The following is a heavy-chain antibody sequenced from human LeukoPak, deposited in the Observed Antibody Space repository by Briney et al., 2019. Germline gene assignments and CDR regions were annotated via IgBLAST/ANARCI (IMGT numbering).Heavy chain of an antibody. CDR3: ARDGYDILTGYYNWFDP. CDR2: IYYSGST. D-gene: IGHD3-9*01. J-gene: IGHJ5*02. Sequence: SETLSLTCTVSGGSISSYYWSWIRQPPGKGLEWIGYIYYSGSTNYNPSLKSRVTISVDTSKNQFSLKLSSVTAADTAVYYCARDGYDILTGYYNWFDPWGQGTLVTVSS. V-gene: IGHV4-59*01. CDR1: GGSISSYY.